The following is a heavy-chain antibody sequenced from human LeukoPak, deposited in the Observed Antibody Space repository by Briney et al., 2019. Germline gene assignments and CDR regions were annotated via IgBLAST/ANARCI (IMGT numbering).Heavy chain of an antibody. D-gene: IGHD3-10*01. CDR1: GFTFSSYA. V-gene: IGHV3-21*01. CDR2: ISSSSSYI. CDR3: ARKAWYYGSGTLGDGDAFDI. J-gene: IGHJ3*02. Sequence: PGGSLRLSCAASGFTFSSYAMSWVRQAPGKGLEWVSSISSSSSYIYYADSVKGRFTISRDNAKNSLYLQMNSLRAEDTAVYYCARKAWYYGSGTLGDGDAFDIWGQGTMVTVSS.